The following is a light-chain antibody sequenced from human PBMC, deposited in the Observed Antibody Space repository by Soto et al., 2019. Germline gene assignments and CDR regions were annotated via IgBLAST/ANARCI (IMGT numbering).Light chain of an antibody. J-gene: IGLJ1*01. Sequence: QSALTQPPSASGSPGQSVTISCTGTSSDVGGYNYVSWYQQHPGKAPKLMIYEVSKRPSGVPDRFSGSKSGNTASLTVSGLQAEDDADYYSRSYAGSLNFYDFGPVNKV. V-gene: IGLV2-8*01. CDR3: RSYAGSLNFYD. CDR2: EVS. CDR1: SSDVGGYNY.